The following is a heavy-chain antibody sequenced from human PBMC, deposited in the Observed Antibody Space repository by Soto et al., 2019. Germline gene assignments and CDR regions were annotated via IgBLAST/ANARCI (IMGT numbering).Heavy chain of an antibody. V-gene: IGHV1-18*01. CDR3: ARSQGSSTSLEIYYYYYYGMDV. J-gene: IGHJ6*02. Sequence: ASVTVSCQTSGYTFTSYGIIWVRQAPGQGLEWMGWISAYNGNTNYAQKLQGRVTIAADESTSTAYMELSSLRSEDTAVYYCARSQGSSTSLEIYYYYYYGMDVWGQGTTVTVSS. CDR2: ISAYNGNT. CDR1: GYTFTSYG. D-gene: IGHD2-2*01.